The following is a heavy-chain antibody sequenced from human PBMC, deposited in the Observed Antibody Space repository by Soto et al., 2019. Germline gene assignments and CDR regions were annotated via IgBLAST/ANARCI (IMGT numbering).Heavy chain of an antibody. D-gene: IGHD3-22*01. CDR3: ARALGYYDSSGYGDY. CDR1: GFTFSSYA. J-gene: IGHJ4*02. Sequence: EVQLLESGGGLVQPGGSLRLSCAASGFTFSSYAMSWVRQAPGKGLEWVSAISGSGGSTYYADSVKGRFTISRDNSKNTLYLQMNSLRADDTAVYYCARALGYYDSSGYGDYWGQGTLVTVSS. CDR2: ISGSGGST. V-gene: IGHV3-23*01.